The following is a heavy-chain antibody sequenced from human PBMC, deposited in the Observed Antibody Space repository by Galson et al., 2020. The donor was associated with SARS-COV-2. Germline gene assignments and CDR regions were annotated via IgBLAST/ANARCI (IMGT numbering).Heavy chain of an antibody. Sequence: GESLKISCKGSGYSFTSYWIGWVRQMPGKGLEWMGIIYPGDSDTRYSPSFQGQVTISADKSISTAYLQWSSLKASDTAMYYCARSLLTDIAAAGTGLFDYWGQGTLVTVSS. J-gene: IGHJ4*02. D-gene: IGHD6-13*01. V-gene: IGHV5-51*01. CDR3: ARSLLTDIAAAGTGLFDY. CDR2: IYPGDSDT. CDR1: GYSFTSYW.